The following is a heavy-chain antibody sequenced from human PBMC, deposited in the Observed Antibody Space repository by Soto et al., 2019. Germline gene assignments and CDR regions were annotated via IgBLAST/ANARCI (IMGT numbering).Heavy chain of an antibody. CDR2: INPNSGGT. CDR1: GYTFTGYY. D-gene: IGHD5-18*01. CDR3: ARERDTAMVDGAYWYYGMDV. J-gene: IGHJ6*02. Sequence: GASVKVSCKASGYTFTGYYMYWVRQAPGQGLEWMGWINPNSGGTNYAQKFQGWVTMTRDTSISTAYMELSRLRSDDTAVYYCARERDTAMVDGAYWYYGMDVWGQGTTVTVSS. V-gene: IGHV1-2*04.